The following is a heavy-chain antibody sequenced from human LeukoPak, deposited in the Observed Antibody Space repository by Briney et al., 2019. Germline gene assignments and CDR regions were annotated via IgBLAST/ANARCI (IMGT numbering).Heavy chain of an antibody. CDR1: GYSFTSYW. D-gene: IGHD6-13*01. Sequence: GESLKISCKGSGYSFTSYWIGWVRQMPGKGLEWMGIIYPGDSDTRYSPSFQGQVTISADKSISTAYLQWSSLKASDTAMYYCARRTENEWGPEQQLVYDAFDIWGQGTMVTVSS. CDR3: ARRTENEWGPEQQLVYDAFDI. J-gene: IGHJ3*02. V-gene: IGHV5-51*01. CDR2: IYPGDSDT.